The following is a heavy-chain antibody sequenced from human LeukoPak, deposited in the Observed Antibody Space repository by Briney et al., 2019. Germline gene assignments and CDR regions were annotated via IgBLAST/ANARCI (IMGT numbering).Heavy chain of an antibody. D-gene: IGHD6-13*01. Sequence: PSETLSLTCTVSGASISSGSHYWSWIRQPAGKGLEWIGRLYVSSDTTYNPSLKSRVTISADTSKNQFSLKLSSVTAADTAVYYCARDWYSSSLHNWFDPWGQGILVTVSS. J-gene: IGHJ5*02. CDR2: LYVSSDT. CDR1: GASISSGSHY. V-gene: IGHV4-61*02. CDR3: ARDWYSSSLHNWFDP.